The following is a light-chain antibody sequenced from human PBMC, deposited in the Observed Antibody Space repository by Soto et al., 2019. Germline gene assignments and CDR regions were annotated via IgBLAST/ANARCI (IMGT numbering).Light chain of an antibody. V-gene: IGKV3-11*01. CDR2: DAS. CDR1: QSVSTS. J-gene: IGKJ1*01. CDR3: QQYGETPWT. Sequence: EIVLTQSPATLSLSPGERATLSCRASQSVSTSLAWYQHKPGQAPRVLIYDASKRATGVPARFSGSGSGTDFTLTISRLEPEDFAVYYCQQYGETPWTFGQGTKVEIK.